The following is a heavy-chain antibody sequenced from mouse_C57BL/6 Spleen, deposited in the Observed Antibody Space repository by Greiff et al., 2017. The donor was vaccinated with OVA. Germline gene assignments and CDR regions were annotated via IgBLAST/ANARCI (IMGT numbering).Heavy chain of an antibody. D-gene: IGHD2-2*01. CDR1: GFTFSNYW. J-gene: IGHJ4*01. Sequence: EVKLMESGGGLVQPGGSMKLSCVASGFTFSNYWMNWVRQSPEKGLEWVAQIRLKSDNYATHYAESVKGRFTISRDDSKSSVYLQMNNLRAEDTGIYYCTGAVTGAMDYWGQGTSVTVSS. V-gene: IGHV6-3*01. CDR3: TGAVTGAMDY. CDR2: IRLKSDNYAT.